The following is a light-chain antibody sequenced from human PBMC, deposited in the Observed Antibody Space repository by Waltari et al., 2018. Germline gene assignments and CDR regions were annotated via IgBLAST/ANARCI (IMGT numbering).Light chain of an antibody. CDR1: QSIRSW. J-gene: IGKJ2*01. CDR3: QQYETYSRT. CDR2: KAS. V-gene: IGKV1-5*03. Sequence: DFQVTQSPSTLSASVGDRVTITCRASQSIRSWLAWYQHKPGRAPKLLIYKASNLDSGVPSRFSDSGYGTEFTLTINSLQPDDSATYYCQQYETYSRTFGQGTKVEI.